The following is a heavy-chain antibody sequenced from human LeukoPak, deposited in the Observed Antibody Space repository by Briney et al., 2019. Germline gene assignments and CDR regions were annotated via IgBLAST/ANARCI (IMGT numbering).Heavy chain of an antibody. J-gene: IGHJ4*02. Sequence: GGSLRLSCAASGFTFSSYAMSWVRQAPGKGLEWVSAIGGSGDNTYYADSVKGRFTISRDNSKNTLYLQMNSLRAEDTAVYYCAKVRTGHYFDYWGQGTLVTVSS. CDR3: AKVRTGHYFDY. V-gene: IGHV3-23*01. D-gene: IGHD1-1*01. CDR2: IGGSGDNT. CDR1: GFTFSSYA.